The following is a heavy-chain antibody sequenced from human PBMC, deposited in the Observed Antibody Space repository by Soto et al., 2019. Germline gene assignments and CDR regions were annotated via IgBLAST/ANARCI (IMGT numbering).Heavy chain of an antibody. J-gene: IGHJ5*02. CDR1: GFSLSNAGLG. CDR2: IFSNDEK. D-gene: IGHD6-13*01. Sequence: QVTVKESGPVLVKPTETLTLTCTVSGFSLSNAGLGVSWIRQPPGKALEWLAHIFSNDEKSYSSSLKSRLTNSKDTSKSQVVLTMTNMDPVDTATYYCASTYSTSWYWFDPWGQGTLVTVSS. V-gene: IGHV2-26*04. CDR3: ASTYSTSWYWFDP.